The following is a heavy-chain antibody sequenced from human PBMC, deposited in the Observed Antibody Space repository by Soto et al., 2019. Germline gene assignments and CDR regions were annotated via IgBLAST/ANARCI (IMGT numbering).Heavy chain of an antibody. CDR1: GGSISSGGYS. J-gene: IGHJ3*01. D-gene: IGHD2-15*01. Sequence: QLQLQESGSGLVKPSQTLSLTCAVSGGSISSGGYSWTWIRQPPGKGLEWIGYIYHSGNTYYNPSLKRRVDISGARSKNQFTLNLSSVTAADPAVYYCASNVAADDALAVWGQGTMVTVSS. V-gene: IGHV4-30-2*01. CDR2: IYHSGNT. CDR3: ASNVAADDALAV.